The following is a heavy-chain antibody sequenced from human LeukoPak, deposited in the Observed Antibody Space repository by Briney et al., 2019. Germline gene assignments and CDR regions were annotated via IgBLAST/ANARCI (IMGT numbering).Heavy chain of an antibody. J-gene: IGHJ4*02. V-gene: IGHV3-11*04. CDR3: TRRPYSSNWYYFDY. CDR1: GFTFSDYY. Sequence: GGSLRLSCIVSGFTFSDYYMSWVRQAPGKGLEWVSYISSSGSMLHYADSVEGRFTISRDNAKNSLYLQMSSLRVEDTAVYYCTRRPYSSNWYYFDYWGQGTLVTVSS. D-gene: IGHD6-13*01. CDR2: ISSSGSML.